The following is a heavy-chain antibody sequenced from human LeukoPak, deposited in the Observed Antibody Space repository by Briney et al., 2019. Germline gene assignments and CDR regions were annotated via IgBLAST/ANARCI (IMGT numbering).Heavy chain of an antibody. CDR2: IYHSGST. V-gene: IGHV4-38-2*02. CDR1: GYSISSGYY. CDR3: ARLAYYYDSSGYGFDY. J-gene: IGHJ4*02. D-gene: IGHD3-22*01. Sequence: SETLSLTCTVSGYSISSGYYWGWIRQPPGRGLEWIGSIYHSGSTYYNPSLKSRVTISVDTSKNQFSLKLSSVTAADTAVYYCARLAYYYDSSGYGFDYWGQGTLVTVSS.